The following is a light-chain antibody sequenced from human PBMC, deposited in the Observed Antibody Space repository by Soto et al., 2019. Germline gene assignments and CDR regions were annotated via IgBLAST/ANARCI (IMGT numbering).Light chain of an antibody. J-gene: IGLJ2*01. CDR3: SSYAGSSARVV. V-gene: IGLV2-8*01. Sequence: QSVLTQPPSASGSPGQSVTISCTGTTSDIGAYNYVSWYQQRPGKAPKLIIYEVTRRPSGVPDRIFGSKYDTTASLIISGLQPEDEADYYCSSYAGSSARVVFGGGTKLTVL. CDR2: EVT. CDR1: TSDIGAYNY.